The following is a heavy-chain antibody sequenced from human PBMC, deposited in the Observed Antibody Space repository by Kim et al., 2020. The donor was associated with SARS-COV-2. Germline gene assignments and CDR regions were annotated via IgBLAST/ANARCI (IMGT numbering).Heavy chain of an antibody. J-gene: IGHJ6*02. V-gene: IGHV1-69*13. CDR1: GGTFSSYA. CDR3: ARVVTTVTIDYYYYGMDV. D-gene: IGHD4-17*01. CDR2: IIPIFGTA. Sequence: SVKVSCKASGGTFSSYAISWVRQAPGQGLEWMGGIIPIFGTANYAQKFQGRVTITADESTSTAYMELSSLRSEDTAVYYCARVVTTVTIDYYYYGMDVWGQGTTVTVSS.